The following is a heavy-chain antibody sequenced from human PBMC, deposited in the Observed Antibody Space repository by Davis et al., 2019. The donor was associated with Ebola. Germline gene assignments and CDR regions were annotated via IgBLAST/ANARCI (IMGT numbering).Heavy chain of an antibody. V-gene: IGHV7-4-1*02. CDR1: GYTFTYRY. Sequence: AASVKVSCKASGYTFTYRYLHWVRQAPGQALEWMGWIYTNTGIPTYAQGITGRFVFSLDTSVSTAYLQISRLKAEDTAVYYCARGSEFLISPEYWGQGTLVTVSS. CDR2: IYTNTGIP. CDR3: ARGSEFLISPEY. D-gene: IGHD3-10*01. J-gene: IGHJ4*02.